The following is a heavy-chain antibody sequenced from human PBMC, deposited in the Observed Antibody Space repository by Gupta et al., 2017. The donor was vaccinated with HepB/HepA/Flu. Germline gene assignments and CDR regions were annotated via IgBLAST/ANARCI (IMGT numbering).Heavy chain of an antibody. CDR2: INHSGST. V-gene: IGHV4-34*01. D-gene: IGHD3-3*01. Sequence: QMQLQQWGAGLLKPSETLSLTCAVYGGSFSGYYWSWIRQPPGKGLEWIGEINHSGSTNYNPSLKSRVTISVDTSKNQFSLKLSSVTAADTAVYYCARGGPPGRGSFGVVIRNRGWFDPWGQGTLVTVSS. J-gene: IGHJ5*02. CDR3: ARGGPPGRGSFGVVIRNRGWFDP. CDR1: GGSFSGYY.